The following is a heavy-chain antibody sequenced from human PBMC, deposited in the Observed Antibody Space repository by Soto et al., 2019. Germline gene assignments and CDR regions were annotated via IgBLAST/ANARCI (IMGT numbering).Heavy chain of an antibody. D-gene: IGHD3-3*01. CDR2: MHHSGTA. Sequence: SETLSLTCSVSGGSISSDYWSWIRQPPEKGLEWIGYMHHSGTANYNPSLKSRVTISVDTSKNQFSLKLSSVTAADTAVYYCARYYDFWTGLDYWGQGTLVTVSS. CDR1: GGSISSDY. J-gene: IGHJ4*02. V-gene: IGHV4-59*08. CDR3: ARYYDFWTGLDY.